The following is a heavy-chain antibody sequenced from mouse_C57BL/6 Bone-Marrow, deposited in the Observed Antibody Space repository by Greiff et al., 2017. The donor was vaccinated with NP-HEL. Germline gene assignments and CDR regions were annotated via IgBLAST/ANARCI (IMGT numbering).Heavy chain of an antibody. CDR3: ARVSVLFDY. J-gene: IGHJ2*01. Sequence: EVKLVESGGGLVKPGGSLKLSCAASGFTFSSYAMSWVRQTPEKRLEWVATISDGGSYTYYPDNVKGRFTISRDNAKNNLYLQMSHLKSEDTAMSYCARVSVLFDYWGQGTTLTVSS. D-gene: IGHD6-2*01. CDR2: ISDGGSYT. V-gene: IGHV5-4*03. CDR1: GFTFSSYA.